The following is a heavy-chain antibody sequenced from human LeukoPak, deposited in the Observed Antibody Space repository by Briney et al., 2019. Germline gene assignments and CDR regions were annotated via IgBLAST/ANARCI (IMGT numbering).Heavy chain of an antibody. V-gene: IGHV3-23*01. Sequence: GGSLRLSCAASGFTFSSYAVSWVRLAPGKGLEWVSTISGSGGSTYNAASVKGRFNISKDNSKITLYLQMNSLRAEDTAVYYCAKDLMSNSGNYQWFDYWGQGTLVTVSS. CDR2: ISGSGGST. J-gene: IGHJ4*02. CDR1: GFTFSSYA. D-gene: IGHD1-26*01. CDR3: AKDLMSNSGNYQWFDY.